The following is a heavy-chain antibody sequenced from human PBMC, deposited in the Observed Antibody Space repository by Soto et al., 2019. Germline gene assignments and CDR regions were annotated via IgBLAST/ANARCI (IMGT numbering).Heavy chain of an antibody. Sequence: PGGSLRLSCAASGFTFSSYAMHWVRQAPGKGLEWVAVISYDVSNKYYADSVKGRFTISRDNSKNTLYLQMNSLRAEDTAVYYCARGGYDFWSGVSYYYYGMDVWGQGTRVTVSS. CDR2: ISYDVSNK. D-gene: IGHD3-3*01. CDR3: ARGGYDFWSGVSYYYYGMDV. J-gene: IGHJ6*02. V-gene: IGHV3-30-3*01. CDR1: GFTFSSYA.